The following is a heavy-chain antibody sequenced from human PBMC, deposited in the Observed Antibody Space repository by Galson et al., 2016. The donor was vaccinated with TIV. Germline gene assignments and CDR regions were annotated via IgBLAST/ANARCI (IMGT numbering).Heavy chain of an antibody. Sequence: SLRLSCAASDFTFNSYAMHWVRQAPGKGLEYVSGINTNGQTTYYSNSVRGRFTISRDNSKNTIYLQMGSRRAEDMGVYYCAREGLARKTWLDYWGQGALVTVSS. J-gene: IGHJ4*02. CDR2: INTNGQTT. V-gene: IGHV3-64*01. D-gene: IGHD3/OR15-3a*01. CDR1: DFTFNSYA. CDR3: AREGLARKTWLDY.